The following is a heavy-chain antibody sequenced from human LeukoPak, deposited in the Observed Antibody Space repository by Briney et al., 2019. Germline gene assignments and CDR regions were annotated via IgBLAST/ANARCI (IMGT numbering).Heavy chain of an antibody. CDR2: MTPNSGNT. D-gene: IGHD5-24*01. CDR1: GYTFTSYD. V-gene: IGHV1-8*01. J-gene: IGHJ4*02. Sequence: ASVKVSCKASGYTFTSYDINWGRQATGQGLEWMGWMTPNSGNTGYAQKFQGRVTMTRNTSISTAYMELSSLRSEDTAVYYCARGLFDGNNFRYYFDYWGQGTLVTVSS. CDR3: ARGLFDGNNFRYYFDY.